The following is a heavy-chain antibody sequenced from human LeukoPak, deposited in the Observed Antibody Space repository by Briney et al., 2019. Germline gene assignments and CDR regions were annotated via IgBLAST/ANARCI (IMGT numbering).Heavy chain of an antibody. D-gene: IGHD3-10*01. J-gene: IGHJ6*02. CDR2: IWYDGSKK. CDR3: ARDYGSGSDGRYYYYYGMDV. Sequence: GGSLRLSCVGSGFNFIDNSMHWVRQAPGKGLEWMALIWYDGSKKYYADSVKGQFSISRDNSKNTLYLQMNSLRAEDTAVYYCARDYGSGSDGRYYYYYGMDVWGQGTTVTVSS. V-gene: IGHV3-33*08. CDR1: GFNFIDNS.